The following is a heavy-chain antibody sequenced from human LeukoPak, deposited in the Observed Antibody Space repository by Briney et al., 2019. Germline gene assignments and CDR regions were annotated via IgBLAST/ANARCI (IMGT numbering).Heavy chain of an antibody. D-gene: IGHD3-3*01. J-gene: IGHJ4*02. CDR3: ARGHYLYETLFDY. CDR2: ISSNGGST. Sequence: GGSLRLSCAASGFTFSSYAMHWVRQAPGKGLEYVSAISSNGGSTYYANSVKGRFTISRDNSKNTLYLQMGSLRAEDMAVYYCARGHYLYETLFDYWGQGTLVTVSS. V-gene: IGHV3-64*01. CDR1: GFTFSSYA.